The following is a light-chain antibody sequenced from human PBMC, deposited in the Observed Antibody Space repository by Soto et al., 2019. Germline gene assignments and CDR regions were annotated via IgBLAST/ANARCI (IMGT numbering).Light chain of an antibody. V-gene: IGKV2-30*01. CDR2: RVS. CDR1: QSVVYSDGIAY. CDR3: MQGTHWPPT. J-gene: IGKJ1*01. Sequence: DVVMTQSPLSLPVTLGQPASISCRSSQSVVYSDGIAYLTWFQQRPGQSPRRLIYRVSNRDSGVPDRFSGRGAGTDFTLKSSRVEAEDVGVYYCMQGTHWPPTFGRGAKVEIK.